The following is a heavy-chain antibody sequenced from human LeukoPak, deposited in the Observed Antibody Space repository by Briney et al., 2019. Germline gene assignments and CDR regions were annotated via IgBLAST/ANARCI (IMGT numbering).Heavy chain of an antibody. D-gene: IGHD2-2*01. CDR2: INPNSGGT. V-gene: IGHV1-2*02. Sequence: GASVKVSCKASGYTFTGYYMHWVRQAPGQGLEWMGWINPNSGGTNYAQKLQGRVTMTTDTSTSTAFMELRSLRSDDTAVYYCARDRRLDYQLPADYWGQGTLVTVSS. J-gene: IGHJ4*02. CDR1: GYTFTGYY. CDR3: ARDRRLDYQLPADY.